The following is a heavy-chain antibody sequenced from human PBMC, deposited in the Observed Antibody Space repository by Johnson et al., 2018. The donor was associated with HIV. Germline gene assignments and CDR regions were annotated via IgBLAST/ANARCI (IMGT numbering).Heavy chain of an antibody. D-gene: IGHD3-22*01. V-gene: IGHV3-9*01. CDR1: GFTFDDYA. Sequence: VQLVESGGGLVQPGRSLRLSCAASGFTFDDYAMHWVRQAPGKGQEWVSGISWNSCTLGYADSVKGRFAISRDNAKNSLYLQMNSLRTEDTALYYCAKDSRMIVVVHGAFDVWGQGTTVTVSS. CDR2: ISWNSCTL. CDR3: AKDSRMIVVVHGAFDV. J-gene: IGHJ3*01.